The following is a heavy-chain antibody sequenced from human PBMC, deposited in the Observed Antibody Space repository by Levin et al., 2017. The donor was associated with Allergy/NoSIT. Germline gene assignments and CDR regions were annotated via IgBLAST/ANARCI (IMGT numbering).Heavy chain of an antibody. J-gene: IGHJ4*02. CDR3: ARVPSYGVRTFDY. D-gene: IGHD5-18*01. CDR1: GGSISSGGYY. Sequence: SETLSLTCTVSGGSISSGGYYWSWIRQHPGKGLEWIGYIYYSGSTYYNPSLKSRVTISVDTSKNQFSLKLSSVTAADTAVYYCARVPSYGVRTFDYWGQGTLVTVSS. CDR2: IYYSGST. V-gene: IGHV4-31*03.